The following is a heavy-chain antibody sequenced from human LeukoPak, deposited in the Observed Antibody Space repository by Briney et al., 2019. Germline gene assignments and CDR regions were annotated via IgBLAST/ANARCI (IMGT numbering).Heavy chain of an antibody. V-gene: IGHV5-51*01. J-gene: IGHJ4*02. D-gene: IGHD3-22*01. CDR3: ARHVYYYDSSGYPPDY. CDR2: IYPGDSDT. CDR1: GYSFTSYW. Sequence: GESLKISCKGSGYSFTSYWIGWVRQMPGKGLEWMGIIYPGDSDTRYSPSFQGQVTILADKSISTAYLQWSSLKASDTAMYYCARHVYYYDSSGYPPDYWAREPWSPSPQ.